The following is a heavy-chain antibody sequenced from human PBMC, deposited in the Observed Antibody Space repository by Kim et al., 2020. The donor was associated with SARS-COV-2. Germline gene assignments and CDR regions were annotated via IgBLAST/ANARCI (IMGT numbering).Heavy chain of an antibody. J-gene: IGHJ6*03. CDR3: ARSTTHNYYYYMDV. CDR1: GFPFSTYW. D-gene: IGHD1-26*01. CDR2: INSDGTTT. Sequence: GGSLRLSCAASGFPFSTYWMHWVRQVPGKGLVWVSRINSDGTTTTYADSVKGRFTISRDNAKNTLYLQMNSLRAEDTAVYYCARSTTHNYYYYMDVWGKG. V-gene: IGHV3-74*01.